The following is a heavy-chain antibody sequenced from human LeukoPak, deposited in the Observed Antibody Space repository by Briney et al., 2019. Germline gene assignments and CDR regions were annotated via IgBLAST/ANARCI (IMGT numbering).Heavy chain of an antibody. V-gene: IGHV4-59*08. Sequence: SETLSLTCTVSGGSISSYYWSWIRQPPGEGLEWIGYIYYSGSTNYNPSLKSRVTTSVDTSKNQFSLKLSSVTAADTAVYYCARQFGELYFDYWGQGTLVTVSS. CDR3: ARQFGELYFDY. CDR1: GGSISSYY. D-gene: IGHD3-10*01. CDR2: IYYSGST. J-gene: IGHJ4*02.